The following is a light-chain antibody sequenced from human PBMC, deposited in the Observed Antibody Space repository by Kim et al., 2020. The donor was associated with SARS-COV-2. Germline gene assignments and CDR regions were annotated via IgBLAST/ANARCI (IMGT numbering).Light chain of an antibody. CDR1: NNDVGGYNY. Sequence: GESITSSCTGTNNDVGGYNYVSWYQQHPGKAPKFMIYDVSKRPSGVADRFSGSKSGNTASLTISGLQAEDEADYYCTSYTRSDTWVFGGGTKVTVL. CDR2: DVS. V-gene: IGLV2-14*03. CDR3: TSYTRSDTWV. J-gene: IGLJ3*02.